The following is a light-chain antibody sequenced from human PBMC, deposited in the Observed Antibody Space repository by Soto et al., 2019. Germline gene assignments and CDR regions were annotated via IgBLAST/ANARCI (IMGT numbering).Light chain of an antibody. J-gene: IGKJ4*01. CDR3: QQYNNYPLT. CDR2: KAS. CDR1: QTISSW. V-gene: IGKV1-5*03. Sequence: DIQMTQSPSTLSGSVGDRVTITCRASQTISSWLAWYQQKPGKAPKLLIYKASTLKSGVPSRFSGSGYGTEFTFTISSLQPDDFATYYCQQYNNYPLTFGGGTKV.